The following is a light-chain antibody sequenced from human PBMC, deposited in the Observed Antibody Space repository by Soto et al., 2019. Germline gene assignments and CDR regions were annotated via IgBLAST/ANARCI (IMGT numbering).Light chain of an antibody. CDR1: SSDVGGYNY. J-gene: IGLJ3*02. CDR2: EVS. CDR3: SSYTSSSTRV. V-gene: IGLV2-14*01. Sequence: QSALTQPASVSGSPGQSITISCTGTSSDVGGYNYVSWYQQHPGKAPKLMIYEVSNRPSGVSNRFSGSKSGNTASLTISGIQAEDVADLYRSSYTSSSTRVFGGGTQLTV.